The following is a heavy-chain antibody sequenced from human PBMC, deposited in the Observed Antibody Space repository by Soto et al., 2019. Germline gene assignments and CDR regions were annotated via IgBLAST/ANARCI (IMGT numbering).Heavy chain of an antibody. CDR3: ARGVGSGSYYNQYNWFDP. CDR2: INVYNGDT. V-gene: IGHV1-18*01. Sequence: ASVKVSCKASGYTFTNYGISWVRQAPGQGLEWMGWINVYNGDTKYAQKVQGRVTMTTDTSTSTAYMELRSLRSDDTAVYYCARGVGSGSYYNQYNWFDPWGQGTLVTVS. CDR1: GYTFTNYG. D-gene: IGHD3-10*01. J-gene: IGHJ5*02.